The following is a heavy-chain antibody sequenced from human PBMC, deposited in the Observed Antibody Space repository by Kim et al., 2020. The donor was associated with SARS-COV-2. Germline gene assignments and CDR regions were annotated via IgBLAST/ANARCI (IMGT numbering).Heavy chain of an antibody. CDR1: GGSISSYY. V-gene: IGHV4-59*13. Sequence: SETLSLTCTVSGGSISSYYWNWIRQPPGKGLEWIGYIYYSGSTNYNPSLKSRVTISVDTSKNQFSLKLNSVTAADTAVYYCATVGTVGYYFDYWGQGTLVTVSS. CDR2: IYYSGST. J-gene: IGHJ4*02. D-gene: IGHD4-17*01. CDR3: ATVGTVGYYFDY.